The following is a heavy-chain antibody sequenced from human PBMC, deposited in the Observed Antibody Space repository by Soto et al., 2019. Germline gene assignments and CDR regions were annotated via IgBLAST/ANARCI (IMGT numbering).Heavy chain of an antibody. D-gene: IGHD2-2*01. Sequence: PGGSLRLSCAASGFTSSRYGMNWLRQAPGKGLEWVASISSSTSYVYYADSVKGRFSTSRDNAKNILYLEMYGLRTEDTAVYYCARDPSEGRVGNWFESWGQGALVTVSS. CDR3: ARDPSEGRVGNWFES. J-gene: IGHJ5*01. V-gene: IGHV3-21*06. CDR1: GFTSSRYG. CDR2: ISSSTSYV.